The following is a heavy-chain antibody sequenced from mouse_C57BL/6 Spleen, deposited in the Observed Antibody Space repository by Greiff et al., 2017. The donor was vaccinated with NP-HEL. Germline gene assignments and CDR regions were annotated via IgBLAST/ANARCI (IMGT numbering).Heavy chain of an antibody. Sequence: EVQLQQSGPELVKPGASVKISCKASGYTFTDYYMNWVKQSHGKSLEWIGDINPNNGGTSYNQKFKGKATLTVDKSSSTAYMELRSLTSEDSAVYYCARPDGYTDYYAMDYWGQGTSVTVSS. V-gene: IGHV1-26*01. J-gene: IGHJ4*01. CDR3: ARPDGYTDYYAMDY. D-gene: IGHD2-3*01. CDR1: GYTFTDYY. CDR2: INPNNGGT.